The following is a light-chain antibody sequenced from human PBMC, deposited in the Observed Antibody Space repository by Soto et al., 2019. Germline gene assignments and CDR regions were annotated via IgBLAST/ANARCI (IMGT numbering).Light chain of an antibody. CDR1: NSDVGDYNF. CDR3: CSYAGSFHQ. Sequence: QSVLTQPRSVSGSPGQAVTISCTGTNSDVGDYNFVSWYQHHPGKAPKLLIFDVTKRPSGVPDRFSGSKSGNTASLTISGLQAEDEADYYCCSYAGSFHQFGGGTKLTFL. V-gene: IGLV2-11*01. CDR2: DVT. J-gene: IGLJ3*02.